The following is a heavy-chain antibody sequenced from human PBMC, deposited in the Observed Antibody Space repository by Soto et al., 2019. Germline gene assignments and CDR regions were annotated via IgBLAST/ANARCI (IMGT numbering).Heavy chain of an antibody. CDR1: GYTFTSYG. V-gene: IGHV1-18*01. Sequence: ASVKVSCKASGYTFTSYGISWVRQAPGQGLEWTGWISAYNGNTNYAQKLQGRVAMTTDTSTSTAYMELRSLRSDDTAVYYCARDNVFGAMGTEEYYYYGMDVWGRGTTVTVSS. CDR2: ISAYNGNT. CDR3: ARDNVFGAMGTEEYYYYGMDV. J-gene: IGHJ6*02. D-gene: IGHD5-18*01.